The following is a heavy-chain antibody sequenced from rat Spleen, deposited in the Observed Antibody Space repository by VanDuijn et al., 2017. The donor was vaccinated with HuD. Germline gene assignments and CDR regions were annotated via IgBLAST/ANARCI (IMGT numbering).Heavy chain of an antibody. D-gene: IGHD1-2*01. Sequence: EVQVLESGGGLVQPGNSLKLSCATSGFTFSTAWMYWYRQFPEKRLEWVARIKAKSNNYATDYTESVKGRFTISRDDSKSSIYLQMNNLKEEDTAIYYCAWTYYSSYPYYVMDAWGQGASVTVSS. CDR2: IKAKSNNYAT. V-gene: IGHV6-6*01. CDR3: AWTYYSSYPYYVMDA. CDR1: GFTFSTAW. J-gene: IGHJ4*01.